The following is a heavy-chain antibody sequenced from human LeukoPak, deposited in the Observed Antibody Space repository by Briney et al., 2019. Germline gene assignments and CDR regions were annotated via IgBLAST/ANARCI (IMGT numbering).Heavy chain of an antibody. Sequence: GGTLRLSCAASGFTFSSYGMSWVRQAPGKGVEGVSAISGSGGSTYYADSVKGRVTISRDKSKNTVYLQMNSLRAEDTAVYYCAKALSSWYADAFDIWGQGTMVTVSS. J-gene: IGHJ3*02. CDR1: GFTFSSYG. V-gene: IGHV3-23*01. CDR3: AKALSSWYADAFDI. D-gene: IGHD6-13*01. CDR2: ISGSGGST.